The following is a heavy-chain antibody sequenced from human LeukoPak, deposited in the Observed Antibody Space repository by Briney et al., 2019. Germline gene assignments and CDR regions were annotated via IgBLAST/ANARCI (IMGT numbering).Heavy chain of an antibody. CDR2: IRYDGSYN. Sequence: SLRLSCAPSGFTLSSYGMHWVRQTPGKGLEWVAAIRYDGSYNYYADSVKGRFTISRDNSGNTLYLQMNGLKAEDTAVYNGARGPGGSGSYYDSWGQGTLVTVSS. D-gene: IGHD3-10*01. J-gene: IGHJ4*02. V-gene: IGHV3-33*01. CDR3: ARGPGGSGSYYDS. CDR1: GFTLSSYG.